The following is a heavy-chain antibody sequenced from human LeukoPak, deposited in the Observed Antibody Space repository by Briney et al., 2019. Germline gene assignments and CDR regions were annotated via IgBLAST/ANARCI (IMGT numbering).Heavy chain of an antibody. V-gene: IGHV3-7*01. D-gene: IGHD1-1*01. CDR2: IKQDGSEK. CDR3: ASGRRPGTLGYYYYYMDV. Sequence: GGSLRLSCAASGFTFSSYWMSWVRQAPGKGLEWVANIKQDGSEKYYVDSVKGRFTISRDNAKNSLYLQMNSLRAEDTAVYYCASGRRPGTLGYYYYYMDVWGKGTTVTVSS. J-gene: IGHJ6*03. CDR1: GFTFSSYW.